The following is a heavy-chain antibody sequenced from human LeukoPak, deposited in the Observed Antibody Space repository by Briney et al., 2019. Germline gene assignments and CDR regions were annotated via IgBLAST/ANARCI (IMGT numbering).Heavy chain of an antibody. D-gene: IGHD2-2*01. CDR2: IYYSGST. CDR1: GGSISSGDYY. Sequence: SQTLSLTCTVSGGSISSGDYYWSWIRQPPGKGLEWIGYIYYSGSTYYNPSLKSRVTISVDTSKNQFSLKLSSVTAADTVVYYCARDLLYCSSTSCHNNWFDPWGQGTLVTVSS. V-gene: IGHV4-30-4*08. CDR3: ARDLLYCSSTSCHNNWFDP. J-gene: IGHJ5*02.